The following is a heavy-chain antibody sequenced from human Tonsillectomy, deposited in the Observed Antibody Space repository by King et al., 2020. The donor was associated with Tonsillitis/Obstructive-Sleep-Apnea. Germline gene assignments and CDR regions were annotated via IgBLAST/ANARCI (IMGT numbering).Heavy chain of an antibody. Sequence: VQLVESWGGLVQPGGSLRLSCSASGLTVSHNYLSWVRQAPGKWLEWVSLIYGGGSTYYADSVKGRFTISRDSSKNTLYLQMNSLRVEDTAVYYCARAGEYYYYYYMDVWGKGTTVTVSS. V-gene: IGHV3-66*01. D-gene: IGHD6-19*01. CDR2: IYGGGST. CDR3: ARAGEYYYYYYMDV. CDR1: GLTVSHNY. J-gene: IGHJ6*03.